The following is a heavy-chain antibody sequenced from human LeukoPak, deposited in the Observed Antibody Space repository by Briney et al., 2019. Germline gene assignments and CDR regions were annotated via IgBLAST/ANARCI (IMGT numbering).Heavy chain of an antibody. V-gene: IGHV3-66*01. Sequence: GGSLRLSCAASGFTVSSNYMSWVRQAPGKGLEWVSVIYSDSGGSTCYADSVKGRFTMSRDNSKNTLYLHMNSLRAEDTAVYYCARGFTHDYGDYFDYWGQGTLVTVSS. CDR1: GFTVSSNY. D-gene: IGHD4-17*01. J-gene: IGHJ4*02. CDR3: ARGFTHDYGDYFDY. CDR2: IYSDSGGST.